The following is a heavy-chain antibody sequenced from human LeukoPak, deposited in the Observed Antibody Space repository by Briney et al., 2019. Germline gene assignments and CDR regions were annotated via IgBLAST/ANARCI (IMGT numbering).Heavy chain of an antibody. V-gene: IGHV3-53*01. J-gene: IGHJ4*02. CDR2: IYSNGTT. CDR3: TRGSSWYVITY. D-gene: IGHD6-13*01. CDR1: GFTFSDHY. Sequence: GGSLRLSCAASGFTFSDHYMSWIRQAPGKGLEWISLIYSNGTTYYADSVKGRFIISRDISKNTVYLQMNTLRAEDTAVYYCTRGSSWYVITYWGQGTLVTVSS.